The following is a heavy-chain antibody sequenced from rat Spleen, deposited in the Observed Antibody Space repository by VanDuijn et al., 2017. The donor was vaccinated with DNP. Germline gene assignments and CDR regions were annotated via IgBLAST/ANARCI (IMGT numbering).Heavy chain of an antibody. D-gene: IGHD1-1*01. J-gene: IGHJ2*01. CDR3: TRGHSGAWDFDY. Sequence: QVQLKESGPGLVQPSQTLSLTCTVSGFSLTSYGVSWVRQPPGKGLEWIAAISSGGSTYYNSALKSRLSISRDTSKSQVFLKMNSLQTEDTAIYFCTRGHSGAWDFDYWGQGVMVTVSS. CDR2: ISSGGST. V-gene: IGHV2S12*01. CDR1: GFSLTSYG.